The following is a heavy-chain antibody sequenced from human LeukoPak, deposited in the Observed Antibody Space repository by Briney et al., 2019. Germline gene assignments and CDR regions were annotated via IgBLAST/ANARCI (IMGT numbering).Heavy chain of an antibody. CDR3: ARDSGGD. J-gene: IGHJ4*02. Sequence: SETLSLTCAVYGGSFSGYYWSWIRQPPGKGLEWIGEINHSGSTNYNPSLKSRVTVSVDTSKNQFSLKLSSVTAADTAVYYCARDSGGDLGQGTLVTVSS. V-gene: IGHV4-34*01. CDR2: INHSGST. D-gene: IGHD2-21*01. CDR1: GGSFSGYY.